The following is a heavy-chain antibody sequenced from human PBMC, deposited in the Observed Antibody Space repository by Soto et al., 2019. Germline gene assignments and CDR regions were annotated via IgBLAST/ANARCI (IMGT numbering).Heavy chain of an antibody. Sequence: ASVRVSCKASGYTFTGHYIHWVRQAPEQGPEWMGEIGPESGATRYAQKFQGRVTMTRDMSITTVYMELNNLSPDDTAVYYCGRGRSGQIVVFYWGQGTPVTVSS. J-gene: IGHJ4*02. D-gene: IGHD5-12*01. CDR2: IGPESGAT. V-gene: IGHV1-2*02. CDR1: GYTFTGHY. CDR3: GRGRSGQIVVFY.